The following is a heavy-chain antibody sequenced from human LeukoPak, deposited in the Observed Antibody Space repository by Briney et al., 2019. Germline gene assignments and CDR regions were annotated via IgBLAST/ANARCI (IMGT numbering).Heavy chain of an antibody. CDR1: GFTFSSYS. CDR3: ARDPREEHAFDI. D-gene: IGHD1-26*01. Sequence: GGSLRLSCAASGFTFSSYSMNWVRQAPGKGLEWVSSISSSSSYIYYADSVKGRFTISRDNAKNSLYLQMNSLRAEDTAVYYCARDPREEHAFDIWGQGTMVTVSS. V-gene: IGHV3-21*01. CDR2: ISSSSSYI. J-gene: IGHJ3*02.